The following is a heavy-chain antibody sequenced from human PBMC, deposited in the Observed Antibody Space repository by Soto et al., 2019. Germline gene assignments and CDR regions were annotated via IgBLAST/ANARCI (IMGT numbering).Heavy chain of an antibody. CDR2: IYSGGTI. V-gene: IGHV3-53*02. CDR3: ASSVTIFGYETRPGNDY. J-gene: IGHJ4*02. D-gene: IGHD3-3*01. CDR1: GITVSSYY. Sequence: EVQLVETGGGLIQPGGSLRLSCAASGITVSSYYTSWVRQAPGKGLEWVSAIYSGGTIHYADSVKGRFTISRDNSKNTLYLQMNSLRAEDTAVYYCASSVTIFGYETRPGNDYWGQGTLVTVSS.